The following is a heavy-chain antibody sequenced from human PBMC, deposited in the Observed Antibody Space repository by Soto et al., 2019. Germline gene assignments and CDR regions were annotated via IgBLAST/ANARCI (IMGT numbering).Heavy chain of an antibody. Sequence: SETLSLTCTVSGGSISSSSYYWGWIRQPPGKGLEWIGSIYYSGSTYYNTSLKSRVTISVDTSKNQVSLKLSSVTAADMAVYYCARHLLSSSRSGVWFDPWGQGTLVTVSS. CDR1: GGSISSSSYY. D-gene: IGHD6-13*01. CDR3: ARHLLSSSRSGVWFDP. CDR2: IYYSGST. V-gene: IGHV4-39*01. J-gene: IGHJ5*02.